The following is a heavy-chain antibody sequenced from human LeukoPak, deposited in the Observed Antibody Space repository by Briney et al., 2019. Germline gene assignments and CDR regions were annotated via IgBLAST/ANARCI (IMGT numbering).Heavy chain of an antibody. CDR3: ARDLPYSYGYAY. CDR1: GFTFSSYV. Sequence: GGSLRLSCAASGFTFSSYVMSWVRQAPGKGLEWVSAISGSGGSTYYADSVKGRFTISRDNSKNTLYLQMNSLRAEDTAVYYCARDLPYSYGYAYWGQGTLVTVSS. D-gene: IGHD5-18*01. V-gene: IGHV3-23*01. J-gene: IGHJ4*02. CDR2: ISGSGGST.